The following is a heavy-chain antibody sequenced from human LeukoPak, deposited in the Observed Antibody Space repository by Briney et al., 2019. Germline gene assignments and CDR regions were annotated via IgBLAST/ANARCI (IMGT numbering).Heavy chain of an antibody. Sequence: GGSLRLSYAASRFTFASYAMTWVRQAPGKGLEWVSSINPSGSITHYADSVKGRFTLSRDNSKNTLYLQMNSLRAENTAIYYCAKDGAVRGDYWGQGTLVTVS. D-gene: IGHD6-19*01. CDR2: INPSGSIT. V-gene: IGHV3-23*01. CDR1: RFTFASYA. CDR3: AKDGAVRGDY. J-gene: IGHJ4*02.